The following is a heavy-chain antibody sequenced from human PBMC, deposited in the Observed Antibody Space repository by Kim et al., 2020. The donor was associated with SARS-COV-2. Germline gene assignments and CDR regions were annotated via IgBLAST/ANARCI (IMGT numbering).Heavy chain of an antibody. D-gene: IGHD3-10*01. V-gene: IGHV3-64D*06. J-gene: IGHJ6*02. CDR3: VKGYITMVRAYMDV. CDR2: ISSNGGST. CDR1: GFTLSSYA. Sequence: GGSLRLSCSASGFTLSSYAMHWVRQAPGKGLEYVSAISSNGGSTYYADSVKGRFTISRDNSKNTLYLQMSSLRAEDTAVYYCVKGYITMVRAYMDVWGQGTTVTVSS.